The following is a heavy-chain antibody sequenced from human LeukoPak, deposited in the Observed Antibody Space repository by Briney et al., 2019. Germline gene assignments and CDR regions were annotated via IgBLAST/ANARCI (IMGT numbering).Heavy chain of an antibody. Sequence: PSETLSLTCSVSNGSISNYYWSWIRQAPGKGLEWIGYVYHSGTANYNPSPRRRVTISADTSKNHFSLRLRSVSAADTAVYYCARHGGTLGYFDSWGQGTLVTVSS. D-gene: IGHD1-26*01. V-gene: IGHV4-59*08. CDR2: VYHSGTA. J-gene: IGHJ4*02. CDR3: ARHGGTLGYFDS. CDR1: NGSISNYY.